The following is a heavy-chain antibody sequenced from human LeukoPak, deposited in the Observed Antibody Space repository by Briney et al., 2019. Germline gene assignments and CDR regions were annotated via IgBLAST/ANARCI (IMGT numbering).Heavy chain of an antibody. D-gene: IGHD3-10*01. CDR2: ISYDGSNK. V-gene: IGHV3-30-3*01. Sequence: GRSLRLSCAASGFTFSSYAMHWVRQAPGKGLEWVAVISYDGSNKYYADSVKGRFTISRDNSKNTLYLQMNSLRAEDTAVYYCARVTYYYGSADNWFDPWGQGTLVTVSS. CDR1: GFTFSSYA. J-gene: IGHJ5*02. CDR3: ARVTYYYGSADNWFDP.